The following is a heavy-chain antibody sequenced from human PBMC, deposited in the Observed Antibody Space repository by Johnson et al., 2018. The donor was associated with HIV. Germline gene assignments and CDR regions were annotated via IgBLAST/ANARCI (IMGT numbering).Heavy chain of an antibody. Sequence: QVQLVESGGGLVQPGGSLRLSCAASGFTFSNYAMHWVRQAPGKGLEWVAVISADGSNKYYADSVKGRFTISRDNSKNQLYLQTNSLRAEDTAVFYCAWDRYYGLAWGGAFDIWGQGTMVTVSS. CDR1: GFTFSNYA. J-gene: IGHJ3*02. CDR2: ISADGSNK. D-gene: IGHD3-16*01. V-gene: IGHV3-30*04. CDR3: AWDRYYGLAWGGAFDI.